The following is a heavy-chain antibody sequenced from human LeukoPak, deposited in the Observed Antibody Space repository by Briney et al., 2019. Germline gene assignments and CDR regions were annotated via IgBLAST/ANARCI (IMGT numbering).Heavy chain of an antibody. CDR1: GYTFTSYD. D-gene: IGHD3-16*02. V-gene: IGHV1-8*01. CDR3: ARGRYDYVWGSYRVTGNDY. J-gene: IGHJ4*02. CDR2: MNPNSGNT. Sequence: ASVKVSCKASGYTFTSYDINWVRQATGQGLEWMGWMNPNSGNTGYAQKFQGRVTMTRNTSISTAYMELSSLRSEDTAVYYCARGRYDYVWGSYRVTGNDYWGQGTLVTVSS.